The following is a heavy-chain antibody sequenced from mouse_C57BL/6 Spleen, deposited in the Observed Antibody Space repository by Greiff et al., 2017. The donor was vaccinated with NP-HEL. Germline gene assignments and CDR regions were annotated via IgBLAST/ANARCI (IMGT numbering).Heavy chain of an antibody. CDR3: ARGTYYSNYDWYFDV. D-gene: IGHD2-5*01. CDR1: GYSITSDY. V-gene: IGHV3-8*01. Sequence: DVKLQESGPGLAKPSQTLSLTCSVTGYSITSDYWNWIRKFPGNKLEYMGYISYSGSTYYNPSLKSRISITRDTSKNQYYLQLNSVTTEDTATYYCARGTYYSNYDWYFDVWGTGTTVTVSS. J-gene: IGHJ1*03. CDR2: ISYSGST.